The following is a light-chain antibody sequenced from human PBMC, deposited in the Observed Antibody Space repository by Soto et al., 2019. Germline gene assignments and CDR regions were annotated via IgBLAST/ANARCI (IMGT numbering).Light chain of an antibody. CDR3: QQYESTPPT. V-gene: IGKV4-1*01. CDR1: QSVLYSSNNKNY. J-gene: IGKJ2*01. CDR2: WAS. Sequence: DIVMTQSPDSLAVSLGERATINCKSSQSVLYSSNNKNYLAWYQQRPGQPPKLLIYWASTRASGVPDRFSGSGSGTDFTLTITILQAEDVAVYYCQQYESTPPTFGQGTKLEIK.